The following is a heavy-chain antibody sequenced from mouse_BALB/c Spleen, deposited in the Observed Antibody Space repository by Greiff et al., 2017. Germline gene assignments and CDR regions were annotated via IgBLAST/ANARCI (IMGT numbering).Heavy chain of an antibody. D-gene: IGHD4-1*01. Sequence: EVQLVESGGGLVKPGGSLKLSCAASGFTFCSYAMSWVRQSPEKRLEWVAEISSGGSYTYYPDTVTGRFTISRDNAKNTLYLEMSSLRSEDTAMYYCAKTGTWGYFDVWGAGTTVTVSS. J-gene: IGHJ1*01. CDR1: GFTFCSYA. CDR2: ISSGGSYT. V-gene: IGHV5-9-4*01. CDR3: AKTGTWGYFDV.